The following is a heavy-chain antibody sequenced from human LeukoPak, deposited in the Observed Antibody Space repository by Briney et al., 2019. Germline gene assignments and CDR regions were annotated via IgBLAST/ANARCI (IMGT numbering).Heavy chain of an antibody. Sequence: PSETLSLTCTVSGGSISSYYWSWIRQPPGQGLEWIGYSYYSGSTNYNPSLKIRVTVTVDTSKNQYSLKLSSMTAADTAMYYCARLPYYYDSSGSWFDPWGRGTLVTVSS. D-gene: IGHD3-22*01. CDR3: ARLPYYYDSSGSWFDP. V-gene: IGHV4-59*08. CDR1: GGSISSYY. CDR2: SYYSGST. J-gene: IGHJ5*02.